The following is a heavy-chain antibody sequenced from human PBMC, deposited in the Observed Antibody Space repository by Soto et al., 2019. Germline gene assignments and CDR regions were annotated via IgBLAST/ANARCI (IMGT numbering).Heavy chain of an antibody. CDR2: IYHSGST. V-gene: IGHV4-31*03. D-gene: IGHD3-9*01. J-gene: IGHJ4*02. CDR1: GGSISSGGYY. CDR3: ASLYYDILTGFYYFDY. Sequence: SETLSLTCTVSGGSISSGGYYWSWIRQHPGKGLEWIGYIYHSGSTYYNPSLKSRVTISVDTSKNQFSLKLSSVTAADTAVYYCASLYYDILTGFYYFDYWGQGTLVTVSS.